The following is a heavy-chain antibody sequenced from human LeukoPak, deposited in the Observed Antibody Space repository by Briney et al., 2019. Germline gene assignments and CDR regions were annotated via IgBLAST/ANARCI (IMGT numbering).Heavy chain of an antibody. V-gene: IGHV3-48*03. CDR3: SSDHGGSYYGPFALDI. Sequence: PGGSLRLSCAASGFTFSSYEMNWVRQAPGKRLEWVSYISSSGSTIYYADSVKGRFTISRDNAKNSLYLQMNSLRAEDTADYYCSSDHGGSYYGPFALDIWNQGTMVTVSS. D-gene: IGHD1-26*01. J-gene: IGHJ3*02. CDR2: ISSSGSTI. CDR1: GFTFSSYE.